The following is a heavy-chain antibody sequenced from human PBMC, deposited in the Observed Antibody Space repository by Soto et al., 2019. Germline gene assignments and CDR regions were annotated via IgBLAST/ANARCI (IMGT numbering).Heavy chain of an antibody. V-gene: IGHV1-18*01. Sequence: GASVKVSCTASGYTFTNYGITWVRQAPGQGLEWMGWISAYNGDTHYTQRLQGRVTMTTDTSTSTAYMELRGLRSDDTAVYYCARVRGAWRDAFDVWGQGTMVTVSS. CDR2: ISAYNGDT. CDR3: ARVRGAWRDAFDV. CDR1: GYTFTNYG. J-gene: IGHJ3*01.